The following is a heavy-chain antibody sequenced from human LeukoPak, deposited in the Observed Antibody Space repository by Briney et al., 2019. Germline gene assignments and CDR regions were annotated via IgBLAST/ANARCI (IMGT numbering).Heavy chain of an antibody. J-gene: IGHJ5*02. Sequence: PGGSLRLSCAASGFTISSYAMSWVRQAPGKGLEWVSAISGSGGSTYYADSVKGRFTISRGNSKNTLYLQMNSLRAEDTAVYYCAKDSPGWFGENWFDPWGQGTLVTVSS. CDR1: GFTISSYA. CDR3: AKDSPGWFGENWFDP. CDR2: ISGSGGST. D-gene: IGHD3-10*01. V-gene: IGHV3-23*01.